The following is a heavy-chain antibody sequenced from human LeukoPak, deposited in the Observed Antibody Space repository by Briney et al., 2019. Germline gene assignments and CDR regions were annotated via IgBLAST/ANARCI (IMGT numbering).Heavy chain of an antibody. CDR2: VNPSGGST. Sequence: ASVRVSCKASGYTFTSYFMHWVRQAPGRGLEWMGLVNPSGGSTNYAQKFQGRVTMTRDMSTSTVFMELDSLRSEDTAVYYCARGPGDLGDYWGQGTLGAVSS. D-gene: IGHD7-27*01. CDR3: ARGPGDLGDY. CDR1: GYTFTSYF. V-gene: IGHV1-46*01. J-gene: IGHJ4*02.